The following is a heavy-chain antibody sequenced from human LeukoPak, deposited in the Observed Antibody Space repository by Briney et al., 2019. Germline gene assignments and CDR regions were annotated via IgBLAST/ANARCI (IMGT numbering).Heavy chain of an antibody. CDR2: TRYDGSNT. V-gene: IGHV3-30*02. Sequence: PGGSLRLSCAASGFTFSSFGMHWVRQAPGKRLERVSFTRYDGSNTYYADSVKGRFTVSRDNSKNTLYLQMNSLRAEDTAVYYCAKGLILAVFDYSGQGTLVTVSS. CDR3: AKGLILAVFDY. D-gene: IGHD3-22*01. J-gene: IGHJ4*02. CDR1: GFTFSSFG.